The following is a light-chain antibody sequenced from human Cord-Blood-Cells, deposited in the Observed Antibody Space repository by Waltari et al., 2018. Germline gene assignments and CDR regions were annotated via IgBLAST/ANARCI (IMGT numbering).Light chain of an antibody. Sequence: DIKMTQSPSSLSASVGDRFTITCQASQDISNYLNWYQQKPGKAPKLLIYDASNLETGGPSRFRGSGSGTDFTFTISSLQPEDIATYYCQQYDNLPITFGQGTRLEIK. J-gene: IGKJ5*01. V-gene: IGKV1-33*01. CDR3: QQYDNLPIT. CDR2: DAS. CDR1: QDISNY.